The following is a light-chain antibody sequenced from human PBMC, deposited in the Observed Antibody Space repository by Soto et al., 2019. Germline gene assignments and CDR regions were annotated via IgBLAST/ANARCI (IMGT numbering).Light chain of an antibody. CDR2: GAS. Sequence: EIVMTQSPATLSVSPGERATLSCRASQSVSTNSAWYQQKPGQAPRLLMYGASTRATGIPARFSGSGSGTECTLTISSLQSEDFAVYYCQQYHNWPPYTFGQGTKLEIK. V-gene: IGKV3-15*01. J-gene: IGKJ2*01. CDR3: QQYHNWPPYT. CDR1: QSVSTN.